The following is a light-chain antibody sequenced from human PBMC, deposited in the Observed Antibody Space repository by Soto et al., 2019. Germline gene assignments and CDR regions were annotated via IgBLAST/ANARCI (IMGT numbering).Light chain of an antibody. CDR1: QSLLHSNGRTF. Sequence: DIVVTQSPLSLPVTPGEPASISCRSGQSLLHSNGRTFLAWYLQKPGQSPQILIYLGSNRASGVPERFSGSVSGRDFTLHISRVEAEDVGVYYCMQALQTPYTFGQGTKLEI. V-gene: IGKV2-28*01. CDR3: MQALQTPYT. CDR2: LGS. J-gene: IGKJ2*01.